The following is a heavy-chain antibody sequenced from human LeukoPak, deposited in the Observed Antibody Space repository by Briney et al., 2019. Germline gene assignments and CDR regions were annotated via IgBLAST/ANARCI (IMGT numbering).Heavy chain of an antibody. CDR2: IYYSGST. CDR3: ARSTVTRRLGLS. D-gene: IGHD4-17*01. J-gene: IGHJ5*02. V-gene: IGHV4-30-4*01. Sequence: SETLSLTCTVSGGSISSGDYYWSWIRQPPGKGLEWIGYIYYSGSTYHNPSLKSRVTISVDTSKNQFSLKLSSVTAADTAVYYCARSTVTRRLGLSWGQGTLVTVSS. CDR1: GGSISSGDYY.